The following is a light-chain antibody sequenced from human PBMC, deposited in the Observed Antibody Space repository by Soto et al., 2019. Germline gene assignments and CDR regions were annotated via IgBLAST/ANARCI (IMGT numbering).Light chain of an antibody. CDR1: QSVNSSY. J-gene: IGKJ1*01. CDR2: GAS. Sequence: EIVLTQSPGTLSLSPGERVTLSCRASQSVNSSYLAWYQHKPGQAPRLLIYGASTRATGIPDRFSGSGSGTDCTLTIARLEPGDFAVYYCQKYGNSPQTFGQGTKVDIK. V-gene: IGKV3-20*01. CDR3: QKYGNSPQT.